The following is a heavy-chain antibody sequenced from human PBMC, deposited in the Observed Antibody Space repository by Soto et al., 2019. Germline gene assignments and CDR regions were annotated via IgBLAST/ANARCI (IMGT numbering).Heavy chain of an antibody. Sequence: GESLKISCKGSGYSFTSYWISWVRQMPGKGLEWMGRIDPSDSYTNYSPSFQGHVTISADKSISTAYLQWSSLKASDTAMYYCASDRYDSSGSDYWGQGTLVTVSS. CDR2: IDPSDSYT. J-gene: IGHJ4*02. V-gene: IGHV5-10-1*01. CDR3: ASDRYDSSGSDY. D-gene: IGHD3-22*01. CDR1: GYSFTSYW.